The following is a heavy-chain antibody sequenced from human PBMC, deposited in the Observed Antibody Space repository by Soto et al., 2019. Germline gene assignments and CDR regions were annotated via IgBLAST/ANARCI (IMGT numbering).Heavy chain of an antibody. J-gene: IGHJ1*01. D-gene: IGHD1-26*01. Sequence: GESLKISCQTSDEIFNTYWITWVRQMPGRGLGWVGRIDPSDSYTTYNPSLKGHVILSVDKSMNTAYVQWTSLRASDTAMYFCARDFGSGHADVWGQGTLVTVSS. CDR3: ARDFGSGHADV. CDR2: IDPSDSYT. V-gene: IGHV5-10-1*01. CDR1: DEIFNTYW.